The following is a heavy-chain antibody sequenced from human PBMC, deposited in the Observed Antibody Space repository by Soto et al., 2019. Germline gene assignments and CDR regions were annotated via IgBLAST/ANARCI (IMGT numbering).Heavy chain of an antibody. V-gene: IGHV1-2*02. D-gene: IGHD4-4*01. CDR1: GYSFTGFH. Sequence: VASVKVSCKTSGYSFTGFHIHWVRQAPGQGLEWMGWMNPNTGATNYAQKFQGRVIMSRDTSISTAYMELNRLRLDDTAVYFCAREDSSNWFDPWGQGSLVTVSS. CDR2: MNPNTGAT. CDR3: AREDSSNWFDP. J-gene: IGHJ5*02.